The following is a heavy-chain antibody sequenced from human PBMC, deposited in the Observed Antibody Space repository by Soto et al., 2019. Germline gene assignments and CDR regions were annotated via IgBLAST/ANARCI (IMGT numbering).Heavy chain of an antibody. D-gene: IGHD6-13*01. CDR1: GYTFTSYD. Sequence: ASVKVSCKASGYTFTSYDINWVRQATGQGLEWMGWMHPNSGNTGYAQKFHGRVTMTRTTSISTAYMALSSLRSDDTALYSCARAYSSSWSAYNWFDPWGQGTLVTVSS. V-gene: IGHV1-8*01. CDR2: MHPNSGNT. J-gene: IGHJ5*02. CDR3: ARAYSSSWSAYNWFDP.